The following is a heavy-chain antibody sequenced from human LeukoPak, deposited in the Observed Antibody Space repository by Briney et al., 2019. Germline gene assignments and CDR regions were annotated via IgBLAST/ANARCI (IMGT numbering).Heavy chain of an antibody. J-gene: IGHJ5*02. V-gene: IGHV4-59*01. CDR1: GGSISSYY. CDR3: ARAPYFSGGSCYRPGSWFDP. Sequence: SETLSLTCTVSGGSISSYYWSWIRQPPGKGLEWIGYIYYSGSTNYNPSLKSRVTISVDTSKNQFSLKLSSVTAADTAVYYCARAPYFSGGSCYRPGSWFDPWGQGTLVTVSS. D-gene: IGHD2-15*01. CDR2: IYYSGST.